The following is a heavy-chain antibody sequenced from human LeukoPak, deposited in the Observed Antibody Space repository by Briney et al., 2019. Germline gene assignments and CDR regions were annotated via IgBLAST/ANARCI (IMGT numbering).Heavy chain of an antibody. CDR1: GFTFSSYS. Sequence: PGGSLRLSCAASGFTFSSYSMNWVRQAPGKGLEWISCISTSSSAIYYADSVKGRFTISRDNAKNSLYLQMNSLRAEDTAVYYCARDQGSGWPTDNDYWGQGTLVTVSS. V-gene: IGHV3-48*01. CDR2: ISTSSSAI. CDR3: ARDQGSGWPTDNDY. J-gene: IGHJ4*02. D-gene: IGHD6-19*01.